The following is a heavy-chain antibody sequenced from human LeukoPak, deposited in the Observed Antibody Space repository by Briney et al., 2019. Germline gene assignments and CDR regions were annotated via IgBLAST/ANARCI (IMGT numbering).Heavy chain of an antibody. CDR3: ARIYCSSTSCYYGMDV. CDR1: GFTFSSYS. Sequence: GGSLRLSCAASGFTFSSYSMNWVRQAPGEGLEWVSSISSSSSYIYYADSVKGRFTISRDNAKNSLYLQMNSLRAEDTAVYYCARIYCSSTSCYYGMDVWGQGTTVTVSS. D-gene: IGHD2-2*01. CDR2: ISSSSSYI. V-gene: IGHV3-21*01. J-gene: IGHJ6*02.